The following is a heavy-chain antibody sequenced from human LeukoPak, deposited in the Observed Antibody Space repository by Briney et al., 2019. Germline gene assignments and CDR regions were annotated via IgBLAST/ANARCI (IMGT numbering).Heavy chain of an antibody. CDR3: AIRREGNMAWGDGMDV. D-gene: IGHD3-16*01. V-gene: IGHV3-11*01. Sequence: GGSLRLSGAASGFTFGDYYMSWIRQAPGKGRDWVSYISSSGSTIYYADSVKGRFTISRDNAKNSLYLQMNSLRAEDTAVYYCAIRREGNMAWGDGMDVWGQGTTVTVSS. J-gene: IGHJ6*02. CDR2: ISSSGSTI. CDR1: GFTFGDYY.